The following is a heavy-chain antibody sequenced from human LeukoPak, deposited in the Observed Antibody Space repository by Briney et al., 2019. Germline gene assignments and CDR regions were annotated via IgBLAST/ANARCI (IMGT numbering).Heavy chain of an antibody. CDR1: GGTFSSYA. D-gene: IGHD6-19*01. V-gene: IGHV1-69*04. Sequence: EASVKVSCKASGGTFSSYAISWVRQAPGQGLEWMGRIIPIFGIANYAQKFQGRVTITADKSTSTAYMELSSLRSEDTAVYYCARVVDSSGWTHFDYWGQGTLVTVSS. J-gene: IGHJ4*02. CDR2: IIPIFGIA. CDR3: ARVVDSSGWTHFDY.